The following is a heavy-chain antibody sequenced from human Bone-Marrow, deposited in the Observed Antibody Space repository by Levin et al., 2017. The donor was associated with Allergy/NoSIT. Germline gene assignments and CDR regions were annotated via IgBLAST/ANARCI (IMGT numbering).Heavy chain of an antibody. CDR3: ASRSVRFLGTPPSGFAWGYDG. V-gene: IGHV3-66*01. Sequence: GGSLRLSCAASGFTVSGTDMSWLRQAPGKGLEWVSVIHSGDTTYYADSVKGRFTISRDNSKNTLSLQMNSLRVEDTAVYYCASRSVRFLGTPPSGFAWGYDGWGQGTAVTVSS. CDR1: GFTVSGTD. CDR2: IHSGDTT. J-gene: IGHJ6*02. D-gene: IGHD3-3*01.